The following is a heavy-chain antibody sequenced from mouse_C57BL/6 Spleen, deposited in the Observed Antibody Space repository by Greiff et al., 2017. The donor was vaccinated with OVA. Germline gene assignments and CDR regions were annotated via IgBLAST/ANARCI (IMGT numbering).Heavy chain of an antibody. D-gene: IGHD1-1*01. CDR1: GFTFSDYY. CDR2: ISNGGGST. V-gene: IGHV5-12*01. Sequence: EVKLVESGGGLVQPGGSLKLSCAASGFTFSDYYMYWVRQTPEKRLEWVAYISNGGGSTYYPDTVKGRFTISRDNAKNTLYLQMSRLKSEDTAMYYCARQITTVVAPFAYWGQGTLVTVSA. J-gene: IGHJ3*01. CDR3: ARQITTVVAPFAY.